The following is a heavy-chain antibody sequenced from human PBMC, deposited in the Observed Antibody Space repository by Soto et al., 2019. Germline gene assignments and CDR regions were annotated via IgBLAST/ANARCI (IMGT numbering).Heavy chain of an antibody. CDR3: ARAMGCSSTSCFRGGNYYYYYMDV. V-gene: IGHV3-21*01. CDR2: ISSSSSYI. CDR1: GFTFSSYS. D-gene: IGHD2-2*01. J-gene: IGHJ6*03. Sequence: GGSLRLSCAASGFTFSSYSMNWVRQAPGKGLEWVSSISSSSSYIYYADSVKGRFTISRDNAKNSLYLQMNSLRAEDTAVYYCARAMGCSSTSCFRGGNYYYYYMDVWGKGTTVTVSS.